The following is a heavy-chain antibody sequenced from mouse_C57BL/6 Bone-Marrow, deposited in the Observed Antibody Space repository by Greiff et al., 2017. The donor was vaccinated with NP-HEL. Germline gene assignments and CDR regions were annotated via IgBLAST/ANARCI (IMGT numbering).Heavy chain of an antibody. CDR1: FSPFTISF. Sequence: QVQLQQPGAELVKPGASVKMSCPASFSPFTISFITFFNQRPGQGLEWIGDIYPGSGSTNYNEKFKSKATLTVDTSSSTAYMQLSSLTSEDSAVYYCARHRLITTDAMDYWGQGTSVTVSS. J-gene: IGHJ4*01. D-gene: IGHD1-1*01. CDR3: ARHRLITTDAMDY. V-gene: IGHV1-55*01. CDR2: IYPGSGST.